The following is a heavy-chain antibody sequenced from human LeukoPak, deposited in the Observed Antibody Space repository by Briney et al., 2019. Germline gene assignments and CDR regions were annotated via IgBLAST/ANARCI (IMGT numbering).Heavy chain of an antibody. D-gene: IGHD3-10*01. J-gene: IGHJ5*02. CDR2: VRHDGSDK. CDR3: ARDPMYYYGTGWFDP. CDR1: GFTFNIFG. Sequence: GGSLRLSCAASGFTFNIFGMHWVRQAPGKGLEWVAFVRHDGSDKYYADSVKGRFTISRDNSKNTLYLQMDSLGAGDTAVYYCARDPMYYYGTGWFDPWGQGTLVTVSS. V-gene: IGHV3-30*02.